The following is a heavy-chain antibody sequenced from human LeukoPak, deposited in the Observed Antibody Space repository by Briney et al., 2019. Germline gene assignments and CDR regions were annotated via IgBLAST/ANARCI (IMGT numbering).Heavy chain of an antibody. J-gene: IGHJ4*02. CDR1: GFTFSSYS. CDR2: ISSSSSTI. Sequence: GGSLRLSCAASGFTFSSYSMNWVRQAPGKGLEWASYISSSSSTIYYADSVKGRFTISRDNAKNSLYLQMNSLRAEDTAVYYCARHGRYCSSTSCYTYWGQGTLVTVSS. V-gene: IGHV3-48*01. CDR3: ARHGRYCSSTSCYTY. D-gene: IGHD2-2*02.